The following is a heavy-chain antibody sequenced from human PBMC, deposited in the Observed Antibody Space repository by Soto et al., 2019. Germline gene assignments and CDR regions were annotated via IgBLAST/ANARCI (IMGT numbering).Heavy chain of an antibody. J-gene: IGHJ4*02. CDR2: ISYEGSNT. D-gene: IGHD3-3*01. V-gene: IGHV3-30*18. CDR3: AKALNPRIYDFWSGYDS. CDR1: GFTFSSSP. Sequence: QVQLVESGGGVVQPGRSLRLSCAASGFTFSSSPIHWVRQAPGKGLEWVALISYEGSNTYYAQAVKGRFTISRDNSKNTLYLQMNSLRAEDTAVYYCAKALNPRIYDFWSGYDSWGQGTLVTVSS.